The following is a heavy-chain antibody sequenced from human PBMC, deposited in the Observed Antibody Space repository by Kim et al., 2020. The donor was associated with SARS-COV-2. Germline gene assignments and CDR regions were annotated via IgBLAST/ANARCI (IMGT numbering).Heavy chain of an antibody. CDR1: GFTFSSYA. CDR3: AKNSRFLWFGELGGGYWFDP. Sequence: GGSLRLSCAASGFTFSSYAMRWVRQAPGKGLEWVSAISGSGGSTYYADSVKGRFTFSRDNSKNTLYLQMNSLRVEDTAVYYCAKNSRFLWFGELGGGYWFDPWGQGTLVTVSS. D-gene: IGHD3-10*01. V-gene: IGHV3-23*01. CDR2: ISGSGGST. J-gene: IGHJ5*02.